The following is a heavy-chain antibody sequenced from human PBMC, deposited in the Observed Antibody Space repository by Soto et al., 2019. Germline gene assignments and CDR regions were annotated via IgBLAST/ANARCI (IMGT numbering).Heavy chain of an antibody. CDR2: ISAYYGNT. CDR1: GYTFTSYV. J-gene: IGHJ3*02. CDR3: ARDARGGAFDI. V-gene: IGHV1-18*04. Sequence: ASVKVSCKASGYTFTSYVISWVRQAPGQGLEWMGWISAYYGNTNYAQKLQGRVTITADTSTSTAYTELSSLRSDDTAVYYCARDARGGAFDIWGQGTMVTVSS.